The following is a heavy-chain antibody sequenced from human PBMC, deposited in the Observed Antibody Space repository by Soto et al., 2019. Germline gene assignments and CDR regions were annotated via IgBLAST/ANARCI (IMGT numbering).Heavy chain of an antibody. V-gene: IGHV2-5*02. D-gene: IGHD4-17*01. CDR3: AHRDYGDYGLYFDY. CDR1: GFSLSTSGVG. Sequence: QITLKESGPPLVKPTQTLTLTCTFSGFSLSTSGVGVGWIRQPPGKALEWLALIYWDDDKRYSPSLKSRLTITKDTSKNQVVLTMTNMDPVDTATYYCAHRDYGDYGLYFDYWGQGTLVTVSS. CDR2: IYWDDDK. J-gene: IGHJ4*02.